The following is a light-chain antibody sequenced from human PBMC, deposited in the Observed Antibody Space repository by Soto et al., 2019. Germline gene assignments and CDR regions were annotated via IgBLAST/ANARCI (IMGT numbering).Light chain of an antibody. J-gene: IGKJ5*01. Sequence: ETVMTQSPATLSVSPGQGATLSCRATENINQNLAWYQQKPGQAPRLLIYDASNRATGIPARFSGSGSGTDFTLTISSLEPEDFAVYYCQQRSNWPLITFGQGTRPEIK. CDR3: QQRSNWPLIT. CDR2: DAS. V-gene: IGKV3-11*01. CDR1: ENINQN.